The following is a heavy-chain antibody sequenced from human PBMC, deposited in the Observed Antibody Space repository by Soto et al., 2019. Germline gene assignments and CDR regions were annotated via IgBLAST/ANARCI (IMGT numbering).Heavy chain of an antibody. D-gene: IGHD2-15*01. Sequence: EVQMLESGGGLVQPGGSLRLSCAASGFTFSSYAMSWVRQAPGKGLEWVSAISGSGGSTYYADSVKGRFTISRDNSKNTLYLQMNSLRAEDTAVYYCAKAVWCSGGSCYEDWGQGTLVTVSS. CDR3: AKAVWCSGGSCYED. J-gene: IGHJ4*02. CDR1: GFTFSSYA. CDR2: ISGSGGST. V-gene: IGHV3-23*01.